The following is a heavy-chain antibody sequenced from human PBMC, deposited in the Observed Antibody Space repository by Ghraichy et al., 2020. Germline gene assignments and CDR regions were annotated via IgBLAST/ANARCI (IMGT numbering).Heavy chain of an antibody. CDR2: IDWDDDK. J-gene: IGHJ5*02. CDR1: GFSLSTSGMC. D-gene: IGHD2-2*01. Sequence: SGPTLVKPTQTLTLTCTFSGFSLSTSGMCVSWIRQPPGKALEWLALIDWDDDKYYSTSLKTRLTISKDTSKNQVVLTMTNMDPVDTATYYCARWRDCSSTSCYGGGNWFDPWGQGTLVTVSS. V-gene: IGHV2-70*01. CDR3: ARWRDCSSTSCYGGGNWFDP.